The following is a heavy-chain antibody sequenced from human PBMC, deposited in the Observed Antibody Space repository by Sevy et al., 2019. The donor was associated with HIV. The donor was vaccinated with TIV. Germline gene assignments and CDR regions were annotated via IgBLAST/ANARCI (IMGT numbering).Heavy chain of an antibody. CDR1: GFTFSSYS. CDR2: ISSGSTYI. Sequence: GGSLRLSCAASGFTFSSYSMNWVRQAPGKGLECVSSISSGSTYIYYVDSVKGRFTISRDNAKNSLYLQMNSLRAEDTAVYYCASDRGVGTSSYGMDVWGQGTTVTVSS. CDR3: ASDRGVGTSSYGMDV. D-gene: IGHD1-26*01. J-gene: IGHJ6*02. V-gene: IGHV3-21*01.